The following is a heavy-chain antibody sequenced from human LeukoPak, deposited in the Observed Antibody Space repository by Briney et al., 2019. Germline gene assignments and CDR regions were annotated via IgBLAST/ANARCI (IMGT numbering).Heavy chain of an antibody. CDR2: IYPNSGGT. J-gene: IGHJ4*02. V-gene: IGHV1-2*02. D-gene: IGHD6-19*01. CDR1: GYTFTGYY. Sequence: GASVPVSCKASGYTFTGYYMHWVRQAPGQGLEWMGLIYPNSGGTNYAQKFQGRVTMTRDTSISTAYMELSRVRADDTGVYFCARTAVTGNGRYYWGQGTLVTASS. CDR3: ARTAVTGNGRYY.